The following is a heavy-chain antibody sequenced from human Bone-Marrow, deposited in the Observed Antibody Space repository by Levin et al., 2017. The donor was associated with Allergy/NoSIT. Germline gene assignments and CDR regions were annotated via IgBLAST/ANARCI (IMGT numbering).Heavy chain of an antibody. J-gene: IGHJ4*02. Sequence: LSLTCAATGFSFSTYGMHWVRQAPGKGLEWVAFTWYDGARTYYVDSVKGRFTISRDNAKNTLYLQMNNLRVEDTALYFCARDSHISSQLDYWGQGTLVSVSS. CDR2: TWYDGART. D-gene: IGHD6-13*01. CDR3: ARDSHISSQLDY. V-gene: IGHV3-33*01. CDR1: GFSFSTYG.